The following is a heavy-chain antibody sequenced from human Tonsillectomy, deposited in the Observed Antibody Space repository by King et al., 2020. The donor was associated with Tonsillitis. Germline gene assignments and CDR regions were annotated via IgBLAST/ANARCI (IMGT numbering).Heavy chain of an antibody. CDR1: GGTFSSYA. CDR2: IIPIFGTA. V-gene: IGHV1-69*01. Sequence: QLVQSGAEVKKPGSSVKVSCKASGGTFSSYAISWVRQAPGQGLEWMGGIIPIFGTANYAQKFQGRVTITADEFTSTAYMELSSLRSEGTAVYYCTRAGTPSFYYDGSAFTGFDYWGQGTLVTVSS. CDR3: TRAGTPSFYYDGSAFTGFDY. J-gene: IGHJ4*02. D-gene: IGHD3-22*01.